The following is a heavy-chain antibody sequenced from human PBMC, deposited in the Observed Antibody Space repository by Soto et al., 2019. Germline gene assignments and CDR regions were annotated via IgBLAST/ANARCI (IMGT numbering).Heavy chain of an antibody. CDR1: GYTFTGYY. CDR2: INPNSGGT. Sequence: ASVKVSCKASGYTFTGYYMHWVRQAPGQGLEWMGWINPNSGGTNYAQKFQGWVTMTRDTSISTAYMELSRLRSDDTAVYYCARGSLDTIFGVVIDYWGQGTLVTVSS. D-gene: IGHD3-3*01. J-gene: IGHJ4*02. V-gene: IGHV1-2*04. CDR3: ARGSLDTIFGVVIDY.